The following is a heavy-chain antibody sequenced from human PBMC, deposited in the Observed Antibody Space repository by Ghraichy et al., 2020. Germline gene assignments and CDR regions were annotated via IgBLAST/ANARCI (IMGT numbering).Heavy chain of an antibody. D-gene: IGHD3-10*01. J-gene: IGHJ5*02. Sequence: SETLSLTCAVYVGSFSGYYWSCIRQPPWKGLEWIGEINHSGSTNYNPSLKSRVTISVDTSKNQFSLKLSSVTAADTAVYYCARGGRGLEYWFDPLGQGTLVTVSS. CDR3: ARGGRGLEYWFDP. CDR1: VGSFSGYY. CDR2: INHSGST. V-gene: IGHV4-34*01.